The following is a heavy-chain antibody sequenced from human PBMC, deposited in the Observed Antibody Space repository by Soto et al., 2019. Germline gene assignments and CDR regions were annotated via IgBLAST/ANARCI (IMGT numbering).Heavy chain of an antibody. D-gene: IGHD3-9*01. Sequence: QVQLVQSGAEVKKPGASVKVSCKASGYTFSSYDITWVRQAAGQGLEWMGWVNPNSGDTDYAQKFQGRVTMTRDTSRRTAYMELSSLRSEDSAVYYCARKGFLDWFLDFRGQGTLVTVSS. CDR3: ARKGFLDWFLDF. V-gene: IGHV1-8*01. CDR1: GYTFSSYD. CDR2: VNPNSGDT. J-gene: IGHJ4*02.